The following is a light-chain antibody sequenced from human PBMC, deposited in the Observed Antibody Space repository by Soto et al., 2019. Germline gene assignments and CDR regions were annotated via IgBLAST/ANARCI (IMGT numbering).Light chain of an antibody. CDR3: QQYNNWPPLT. CDR1: QSVSSN. CDR2: GAS. V-gene: IGKV3-15*01. J-gene: IGKJ4*01. Sequence: EIVMTQSAATLSVSPGERATLSCRASQSVSSNLAWYHQKPGQAPRLLIYGASTRATGLTARVSGSGSGTEFTLTISSLQSEDFAVYYCQQYNNWPPLTFGGGTKVEIK.